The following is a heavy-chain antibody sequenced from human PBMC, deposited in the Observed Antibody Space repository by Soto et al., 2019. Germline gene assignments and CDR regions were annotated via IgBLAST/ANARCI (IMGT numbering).Heavy chain of an antibody. CDR1: GYTFTSYY. CDR3: AGDNVDIVVVTATYAFDI. D-gene: IGHD2-21*02. CDR2: INPSGGST. V-gene: IGHV1-46*01. Sequence: ASVKVSGKASGYTFTSYYMHCVLQSPGQGLEWMGIINPSGGSTSYAQKFQGRVTMTRDTSTSTVYMELSSLRSEDTAVYYCAGDNVDIVVVTATYAFDIWSQGTMVTVSS. J-gene: IGHJ3*02.